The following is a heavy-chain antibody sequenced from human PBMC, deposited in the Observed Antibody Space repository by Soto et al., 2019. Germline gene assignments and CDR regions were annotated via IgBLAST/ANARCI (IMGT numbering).Heavy chain of an antibody. CDR3: ARGGGHCSGGSFYFASDI. V-gene: IGHV4-34*01. Sequence: SETLSLTCAVYGGSFSGYYWSWIRQPPGKGLEWIGEINHSGSTNYNPSLKSRVTISVDTSKNQFSLKLSSVTAADTAVYYCARGGGHCSGGSFYFASDIWGQGTMVTVSS. CDR1: GGSFSGYY. J-gene: IGHJ3*02. CDR2: INHSGST. D-gene: IGHD2-15*01.